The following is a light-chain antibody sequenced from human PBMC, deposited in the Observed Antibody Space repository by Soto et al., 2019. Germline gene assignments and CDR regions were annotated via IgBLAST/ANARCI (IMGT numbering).Light chain of an antibody. CDR3: QQFHSYPIT. V-gene: IGKV1-13*02. J-gene: IGKJ5*01. CDR1: QSIRGA. Sequence: AIQVTQSPSSLSASVGDRVTITCRASQSIRGALAWYQQKPGKPPRLLIYDVSTLESAVPSRFSGSSSGTVFTLTIRSLQSEAFGSYLCQQFHSYPITFGPGTRLEIK. CDR2: DVS.